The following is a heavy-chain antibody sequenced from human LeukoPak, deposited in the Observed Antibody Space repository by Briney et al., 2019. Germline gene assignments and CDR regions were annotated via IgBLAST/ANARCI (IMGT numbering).Heavy chain of an antibody. CDR3: ARDPVAGIPDYFDF. D-gene: IGHD3-10*01. CDR1: EFTFSSYP. Sequence: GRSLRLSCAASEFTFSSYPMHWVRQAPGKGPEWVAVIAQDARIQLYADSVKGRFTISRYNPKNTLYLQMNSLTPEDTAVYFCARDPVAGIPDYFDFWGQGTLVTVSS. V-gene: IGHV3-30*04. CDR2: IAQDARIQ. J-gene: IGHJ4*02.